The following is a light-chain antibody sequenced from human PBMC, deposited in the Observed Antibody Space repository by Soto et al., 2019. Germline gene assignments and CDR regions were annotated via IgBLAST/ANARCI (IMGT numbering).Light chain of an antibody. CDR1: SSDVGGYNY. CDR3: STKTSSRTPFV. Sequence: QSALTQPASVSGSPGQSITISCTGTSSDVGGYNYVSWYQQRPGNAPRLMIYEVNNRPSGVPNRFSGSKSGNTASLTISGLQAEDEADYYCSTKTSSRTPFVFXTGTKVTVL. CDR2: EVN. J-gene: IGLJ1*01. V-gene: IGLV2-14*01.